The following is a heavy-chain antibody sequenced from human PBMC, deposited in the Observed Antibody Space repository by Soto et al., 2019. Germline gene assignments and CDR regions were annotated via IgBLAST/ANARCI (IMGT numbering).Heavy chain of an antibody. J-gene: IGHJ5*02. CDR3: ARAPEQLVRDWFDP. D-gene: IGHD6-6*01. CDR2: FNHSGST. Sequence: PSETLSLTCAVYGGSFSGYYWSWIRQPPGKGLEWIGEFNHSGSTNYNPPLKSRVTISVDTSKNQFSLKLSSVTAADTAVYYCARAPEQLVRDWFDPWGQGTLVTVSS. CDR1: GGSFSGYY. V-gene: IGHV4-34*01.